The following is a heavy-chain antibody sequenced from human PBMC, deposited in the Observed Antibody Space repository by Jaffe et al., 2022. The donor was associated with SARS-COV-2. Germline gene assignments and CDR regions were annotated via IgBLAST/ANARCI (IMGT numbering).Heavy chain of an antibody. V-gene: IGHV1-46*04. J-gene: IGHJ5*02. CDR3: ARDSGGPPRFDP. CDR2: INPSGGST. CDR1: GYTFTSNY. D-gene: IGHD2-15*01. Sequence: QVQLVQSGAEVKKPGASVKVSCKASGYTFTSNYIHWVRQAPGQGLEWMGVINPSGGSTTYAQKLQGRVTMTRDTSTSTVYLQLSSLRSEDTAMYYCARDSGGPPRFDPWGQGTLVTVSS.